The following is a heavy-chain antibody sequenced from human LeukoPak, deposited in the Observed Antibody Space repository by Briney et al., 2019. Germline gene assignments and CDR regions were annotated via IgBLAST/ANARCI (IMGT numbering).Heavy chain of an antibody. CDR1: GFTFSYYW. D-gene: IGHD5-12*01. CDR2: IKQDGSEK. CDR3: ASKGRRGYSGYDGDY. Sequence: GGSLRLSCAASGFTFSYYWMNWVRQAPGKGLEWVANIKQDGSEKYYVDSVKGRFTISRDNAKNSLYLQMNSLRAEDTAVYYCASKGRRGYSGYDGDYWGQGTLVTVSS. V-gene: IGHV3-7*01. J-gene: IGHJ4*02.